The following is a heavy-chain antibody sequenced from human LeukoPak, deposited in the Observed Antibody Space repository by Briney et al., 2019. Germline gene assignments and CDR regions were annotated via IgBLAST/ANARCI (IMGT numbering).Heavy chain of an antibody. Sequence: PSETLSLTCTVSGGSFSSHYWGWIRQSPGKGLEWIAYMCDSVTSKDKMSDSVTSKDNPSLKSRLTLSADTSKNQFSLRLSYVTAADTAVYYCATIKRGYPFGYFDFWGQGILVTVSS. CDR3: ATIKRGYPFGYFDF. J-gene: IGHJ4*02. CDR2: MCDSVTSKDKMSDSVTS. D-gene: IGHD5-18*01. CDR1: GGSFSSHY. V-gene: IGHV4-59*11.